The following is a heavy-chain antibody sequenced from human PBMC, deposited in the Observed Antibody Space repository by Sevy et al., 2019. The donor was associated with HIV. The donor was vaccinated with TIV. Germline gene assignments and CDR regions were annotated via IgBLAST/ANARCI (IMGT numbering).Heavy chain of an antibody. CDR3: AKGDGALTGIDP. J-gene: IGHJ5*02. Sequence: GGSLRLSCAASGFTFSDYAMYWVRLAPGKGLEWVALMSYDGSNQYYADSVKGRFTISRDNSKNTLYLQMNSLRVEDTAVYYCAKGDGALTGIDPWGQRTLVTVSS. D-gene: IGHD7-27*01. CDR2: MSYDGSNQ. CDR1: GFTFSDYA. V-gene: IGHV3-30*18.